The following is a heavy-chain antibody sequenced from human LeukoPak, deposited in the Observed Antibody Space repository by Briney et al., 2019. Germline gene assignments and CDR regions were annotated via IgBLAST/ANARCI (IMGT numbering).Heavy chain of an antibody. V-gene: IGHV4-59*01. CDR1: GGSISSYY. CDR2: IYYSGST. J-gene: IGHJ4*02. CDR3: ARDLPRTSAFDY. Sequence: SETLSLTCTVSGGSISSYYWSWIRQPPGKGLEWIGYIYYSGSTNYNPSPKSRVTISVDTSKNQFSLKLSSVTAADTAVYYCARDLPRTSAFDYWGQGTQVTVSS.